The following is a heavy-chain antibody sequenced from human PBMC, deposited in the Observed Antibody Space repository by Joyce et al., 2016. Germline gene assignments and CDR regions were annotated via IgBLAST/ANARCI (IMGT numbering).Heavy chain of an antibody. CDR1: GFTFSSYW. CDR2: RKQDSSER. V-gene: IGHV3-7*03. D-gene: IGHD3-16*02. CDR3: ARRDWGVLADF. J-gene: IGHJ4*02. Sequence: EVQLVESGGGLVQPGGSLRLSCVVSGFTFSSYWMTWVRQAPGKGLEWVANRKQDSSERYYVDSVNGRFTISRDNARNSLYLQMNNLRAEDTAVYYCARRDWGVLADFWGQGTLVTVSS.